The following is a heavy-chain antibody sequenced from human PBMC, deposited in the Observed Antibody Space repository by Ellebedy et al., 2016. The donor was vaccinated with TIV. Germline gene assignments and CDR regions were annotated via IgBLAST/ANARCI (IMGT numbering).Heavy chain of an antibody. CDR2: IHDSGST. Sequence: MLSETLSLTCTVSGGSVNSLSYYWGWIRQPPGKGLEWIGNIHDSGSTKYSPSLKSRVTISIDTSKNQFSLKLTSLTAADTAVYYCARLTSVTPYYGVDVWGQGTTVTVSS. CDR1: GGSVNSLSYY. CDR3: ARLTSVTPYYGVDV. V-gene: IGHV4-39*01. J-gene: IGHJ6*02. D-gene: IGHD2-21*02.